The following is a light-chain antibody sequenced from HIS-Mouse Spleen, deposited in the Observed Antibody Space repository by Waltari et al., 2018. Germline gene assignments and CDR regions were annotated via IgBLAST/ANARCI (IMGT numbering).Light chain of an antibody. CDR1: ALPKKY. CDR3: YSTDSSGNHRV. CDR2: EDS. V-gene: IGLV3-10*01. J-gene: IGLJ2*01. Sequence: SYELTQPPSVSVSPGQTARITCSGDALPKKYAYWYQQESGQAPVLVIYEDSERPSGIPGRFSGSSSGTMATLTISGAQVEDEADYYCYSTDSSGNHRVFGGGTKLTVL.